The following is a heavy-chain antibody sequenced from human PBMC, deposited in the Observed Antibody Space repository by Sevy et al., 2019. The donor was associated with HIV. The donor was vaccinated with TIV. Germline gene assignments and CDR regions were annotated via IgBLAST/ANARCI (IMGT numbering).Heavy chain of an antibody. CDR3: MRAIQLAASY. CDR2: INPDGSKI. D-gene: IGHD2-15*01. V-gene: IGHV3-7*02. CDR1: AINIRDYW. Sequence: GGYLRLSCEASAINIRDYWMNWVRQAPGKGLEWVANINPDGSKIYYADSVKGRFTISRDYAKNSVFLQMTSLRAEDTAVYYYMRAIQLAASYWGQGMLVTVSS. J-gene: IGHJ4*02.